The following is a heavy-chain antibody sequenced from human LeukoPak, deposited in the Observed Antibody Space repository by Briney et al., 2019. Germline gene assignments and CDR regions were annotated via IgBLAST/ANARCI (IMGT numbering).Heavy chain of an antibody. CDR3: ARSGRGIAAAGTLGY. CDR2: IIPIFGTA. Sequence: GASVKVSCKASGGTFSSYAISWVRQAPGQGLEWMGGIIPIFGTANYAQKFQGRVTITTDESTSTAYMELSSLRSEDTAVYYCARSGRGIAAAGTLGYWGQGTLVTVSS. J-gene: IGHJ4*02. CDR1: GGTFSSYA. V-gene: IGHV1-69*05. D-gene: IGHD6-13*01.